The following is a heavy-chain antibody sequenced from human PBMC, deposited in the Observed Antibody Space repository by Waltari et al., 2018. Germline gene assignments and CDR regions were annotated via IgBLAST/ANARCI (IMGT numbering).Heavy chain of an antibody. Sequence: EVQLVESGGGLVQPGGSLRLSCAGPSFIFSSHWMSWIRQAPGRGLEWVARTKHDGSEKDYVDCVKGRCTSSRDNAKNSLYLQMNNLRAEDTAIYYCASWSDGSWSDSSNYWGQGTLVTVSS. CDR3: ASWSDGSWSDSSNY. V-gene: IGHV3-7*01. CDR1: SFIFSSHW. J-gene: IGHJ4*02. CDR2: TKHDGSEK. D-gene: IGHD3-22*01.